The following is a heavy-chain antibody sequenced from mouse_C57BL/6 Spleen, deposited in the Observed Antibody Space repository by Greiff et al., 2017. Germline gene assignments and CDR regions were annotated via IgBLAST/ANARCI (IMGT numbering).Heavy chain of an antibody. CDR3: ARSAGAAQATYFAY. D-gene: IGHD3-2*02. Sequence: VQVVESGPELVKPGASVKISCKASGYAFSSSWMNWVKQRPGKGLEWIGRIYPGDGDTNYNGKFKGKATLTADKSSSTAYMQLSSLTSEDSAVYFCARSAGAAQATYFAYWGQGTLVTVSA. J-gene: IGHJ3*01. CDR1: GYAFSSSW. V-gene: IGHV1-82*01. CDR2: IYPGDGDT.